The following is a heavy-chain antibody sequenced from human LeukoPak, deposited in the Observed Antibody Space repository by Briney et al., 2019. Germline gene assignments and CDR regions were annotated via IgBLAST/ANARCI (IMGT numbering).Heavy chain of an antibody. J-gene: IGHJ2*01. V-gene: IGHV3-7*01. CDR1: GFTFNSYW. Sequence: GGSLRLSCAASGFTFNSYWMSWVRQAPGKGLEWVANINQQGSENYYLDSVKGRFTISRDNAENSLYLQMSSLRGEDTAVYSCARVGFCSDSSCHAAGWYIDLWGRGTLVTVSS. CDR2: INQQGSEN. CDR3: ARVGFCSDSSCHAAGWYIDL. D-gene: IGHD2-15*01.